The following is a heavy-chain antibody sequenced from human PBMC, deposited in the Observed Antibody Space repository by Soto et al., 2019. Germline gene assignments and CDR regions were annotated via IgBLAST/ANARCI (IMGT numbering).Heavy chain of an antibody. D-gene: IGHD1-26*01. CDR2: MNPNSGNT. Sequence: ASVKVSCKASGYTFTSYDINWVRQATGQGLEWMGWMNPNSGNTGYAQKFQGRVTMTRNTSISTAYMELSSLRSEDTAVYYCARGRVGAFYYYYGMDVWGQGXTVTVSS. CDR3: ARGRVGAFYYYYGMDV. CDR1: GYTFTSYD. V-gene: IGHV1-8*01. J-gene: IGHJ6*02.